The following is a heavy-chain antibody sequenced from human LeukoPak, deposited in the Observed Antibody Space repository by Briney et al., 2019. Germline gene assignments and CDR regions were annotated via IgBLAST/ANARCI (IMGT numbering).Heavy chain of an antibody. D-gene: IGHD3-16*01. V-gene: IGHV1-46*01. CDR1: GYTFTSYY. Sequence: ASVKVSCKAFGYTFTSYYMHWVRQAPGQGLEWTGIINPSGGSTSYAQKFQGRVTMTRDMSTSTVYMELSSLRSEDTAVYYCARVRNDYVWGTIDYWGQGTLVTVSS. CDR2: INPSGGST. J-gene: IGHJ4*02. CDR3: ARVRNDYVWGTIDY.